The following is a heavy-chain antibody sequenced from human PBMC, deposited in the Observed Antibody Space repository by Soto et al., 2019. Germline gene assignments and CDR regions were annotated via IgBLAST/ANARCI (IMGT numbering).Heavy chain of an antibody. CDR1: GGSFSGYY. Sequence: SETLSLTCAVYGGSFSGYYWSWIRQPPGKGLEWIGEINHSGSTNYNPSLKSRVTISVDTSKNQFSLKLSSVTAADTAVYYCARASIAARYFDYWGQGTLVTVSS. CDR3: ARASIAARYFDY. V-gene: IGHV4-34*01. J-gene: IGHJ4*02. CDR2: INHSGST. D-gene: IGHD6-6*01.